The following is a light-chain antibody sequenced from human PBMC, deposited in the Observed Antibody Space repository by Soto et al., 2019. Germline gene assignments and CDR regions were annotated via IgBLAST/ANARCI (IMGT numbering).Light chain of an antibody. V-gene: IGKV3-15*01. Sequence: EIVMTQSPATLSVSPGERATLSCRASQSVSSNLAWYQQQPGQAPRLLIYGASTRANGIPARFSGSGSGTEFTLTISSLQSEDFAVYYCQQYNNWPVTFGQGTKLEIK. CDR2: GAS. CDR1: QSVSSN. CDR3: QQYNNWPVT. J-gene: IGKJ2*01.